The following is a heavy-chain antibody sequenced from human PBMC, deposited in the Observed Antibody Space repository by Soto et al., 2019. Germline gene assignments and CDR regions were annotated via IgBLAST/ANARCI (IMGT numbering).Heavy chain of an antibody. J-gene: IGHJ4*02. V-gene: IGHV3-21*03. CDR3: TTDHPRYDFWSGLFDY. D-gene: IGHD3-3*01. CDR1: GFTFSSYS. CDR2: ISSSSSYI. Sequence: GGSLRLSCAASGFTFSSYSMNWVRQAPGKGLEWVSSISSSSSYIYYADSVKGRFTISRDDSKNTLYLQMNSLKTEDTAVYYCTTDHPRYDFWSGLFDYWGQRTLVTVSS.